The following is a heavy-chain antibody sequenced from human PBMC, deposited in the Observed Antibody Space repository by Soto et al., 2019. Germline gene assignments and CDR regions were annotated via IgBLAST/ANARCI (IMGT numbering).Heavy chain of an antibody. V-gene: IGHV4-59*01. CDR1: GGSISSYY. Sequence: SETLSLTCTVSGGSISSYYWSWIRQPPGKGLEWIGYIYYSGSTNYNPSLKSRVTISVDTSKDQFSLKLSSVTAADTAVYYCARVAPPYCGGDCYSGWFDPWGQGTLVTVSS. CDR2: IYYSGST. CDR3: ARVAPPYCGGDCYSGWFDP. J-gene: IGHJ5*02. D-gene: IGHD2-21*02.